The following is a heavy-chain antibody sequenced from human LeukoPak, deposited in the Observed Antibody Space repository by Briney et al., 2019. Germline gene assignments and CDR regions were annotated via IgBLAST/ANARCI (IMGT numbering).Heavy chain of an antibody. V-gene: IGHV3-30*18. CDR1: GFTFSSYG. CDR3: AKNNYYDSSGYYSPYYYYGMDV. J-gene: IGHJ6*02. CDR2: ISYDGSNK. Sequence: GSLRLSCAASGFTFSSYGMHWVRQAPGKGLEWVAVISYDGSNKYYADSVKGRFTISRDNSKNTLYLQMNSLRAEDTPVYYCAKNNYYDSSGYYSPYYYYGMDVWGQGTTVTVSS. D-gene: IGHD3-22*01.